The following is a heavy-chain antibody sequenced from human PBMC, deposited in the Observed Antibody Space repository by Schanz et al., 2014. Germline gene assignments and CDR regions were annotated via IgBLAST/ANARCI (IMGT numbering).Heavy chain of an antibody. V-gene: IGHV3-23*01. CDR3: ARPPHDSSGYYPFDY. CDR2: MNESHSTI. Sequence: EVHLLESGGGLVPPGGSLRLSCAASGFNFSDYAMCWVRQAPGKGLEWVSAMNESHSTIYYADSVRGRFTISRDNAENTLFLQMNSLRAEDTAVYYCARPPHDSSGYYPFDYWGQGTLVTVSS. CDR1: GFNFSDYA. J-gene: IGHJ4*02. D-gene: IGHD3-22*01.